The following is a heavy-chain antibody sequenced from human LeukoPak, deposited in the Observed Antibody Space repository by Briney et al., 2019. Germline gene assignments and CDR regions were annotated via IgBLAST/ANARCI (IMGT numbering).Heavy chain of an antibody. V-gene: IGHV4-39*07. Sequence: PSETLSLTCTVSGGSIRSTTYYWGWIRQPPGKGLEWIGSIYYSGSTYYNPSLKSRVTISVDTSKNQFSLKLSSVTAADTAVYYCARGEQQLVIDYWGQGTLVTVSS. J-gene: IGHJ4*02. CDR3: ARGEQQLVIDY. CDR2: IYYSGST. D-gene: IGHD6-13*01. CDR1: GGSIRSTTYY.